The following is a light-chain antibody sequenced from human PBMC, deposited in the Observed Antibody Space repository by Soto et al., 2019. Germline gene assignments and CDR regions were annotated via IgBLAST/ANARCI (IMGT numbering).Light chain of an antibody. Sequence: EIVMTQSPATLSVSPGVRATLSCRASQSVTSNLAWYQQKPGQAPRLLIYGASTTATGIPARFSGSGSGTEFTLTISSLQSEDFAVYYCQQYNGWPPYTFGQGTKLEIK. V-gene: IGKV3-15*01. J-gene: IGKJ2*01. CDR2: GAS. CDR3: QQYNGWPPYT. CDR1: QSVTSN.